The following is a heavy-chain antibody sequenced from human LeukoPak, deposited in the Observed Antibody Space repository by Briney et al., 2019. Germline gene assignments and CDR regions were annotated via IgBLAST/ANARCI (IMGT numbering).Heavy chain of an antibody. V-gene: IGHV1-2*02. CDR2: INPNSGGT. CDR3: ARDLDYYDGSGYGSHAFDI. Sequence: ASVKVSCKASGYTFTGYYMHWVRQAPGQGLEWMGWINPNSGGTNYAQKFQGRVTMTRDTSISTAYMELSRLRSDDTAVYYCARDLDYYDGSGYGSHAFDIWGQGTMVTVSS. J-gene: IGHJ3*02. D-gene: IGHD3-22*01. CDR1: GYTFTGYY.